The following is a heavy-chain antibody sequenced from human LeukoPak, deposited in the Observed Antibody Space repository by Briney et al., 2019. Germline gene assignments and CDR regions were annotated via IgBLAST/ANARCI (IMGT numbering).Heavy chain of an antibody. CDR2: ISYDGGRK. D-gene: IGHD3-22*01. CDR1: DFSFITYA. V-gene: IGHV3-30*03. CDR3: ARQEARNYYYEGLDY. J-gene: IGHJ4*02. Sequence: GGSLRLSCAASDFSFITYAMSWVRQAPGKGLEWVALISYDGGRKDYADSVKGRFTIARDNSKNTVYLQMNSLRPDDTAIYSCARQEARNYYYEGLDYWGQGNLVTVSS.